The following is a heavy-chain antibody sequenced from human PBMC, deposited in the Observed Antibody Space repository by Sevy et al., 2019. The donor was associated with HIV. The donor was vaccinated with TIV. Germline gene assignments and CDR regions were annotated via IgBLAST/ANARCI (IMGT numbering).Heavy chain of an antibody. Sequence: GGSLRLSCAASGFTFSSSAMTWVRQAPGKGLEWVSAITSNGGSTFYADSVKGRFTISRDISQNTLFLQMNSLRAEDTAVYYCAKDMVGYCSGGSCQNYFDYWGQGTLVTVSS. D-gene: IGHD2-15*01. J-gene: IGHJ4*02. CDR3: AKDMVGYCSGGSCQNYFDY. V-gene: IGHV3-23*01. CDR1: GFTFSSSA. CDR2: ITSNGGST.